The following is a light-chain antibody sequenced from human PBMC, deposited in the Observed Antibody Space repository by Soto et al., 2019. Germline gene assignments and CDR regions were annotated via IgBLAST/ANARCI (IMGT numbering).Light chain of an antibody. CDR1: QSVGYS. CDR2: GAS. V-gene: IGKV3-15*01. J-gene: IGKJ2*01. Sequence: EIEMTQSPATLSLSPGEGATLSCRTSQSVGYSLAWYQQKPGLAPRLLIYGASTRITGIPDRFSGSGSGTEFTLTISSLQSEDFAVYYRQQYKNWPGYTFGQGTKLEIK. CDR3: QQYKNWPGYT.